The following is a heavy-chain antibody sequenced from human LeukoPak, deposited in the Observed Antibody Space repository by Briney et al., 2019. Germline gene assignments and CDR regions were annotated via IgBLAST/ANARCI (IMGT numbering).Heavy chain of an antibody. D-gene: IGHD3-22*01. V-gene: IGHV3-33*01. J-gene: IGHJ4*02. CDR1: GFTFSSYG. CDR2: IWYDGSNK. CDR3: ARGPYYYDSSGYDY. Sequence: GSLRLSCAASGFTFSSYGMHWVRQAPGKGLEWVAVIWYDGSNKYYADSVKGRFTISRDNSKNTLYLQMNSLRAEDTAVYYCARGPYYYDSSGYDYWGQGTLVTVSS.